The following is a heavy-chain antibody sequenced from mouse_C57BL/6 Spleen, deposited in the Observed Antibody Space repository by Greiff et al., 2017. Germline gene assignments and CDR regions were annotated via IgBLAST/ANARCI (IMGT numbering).Heavy chain of an antibody. CDR2: IYPGDGDT. CDR3: ARSDYSNSYAMDY. Sequence: LVKPGASVKLSCKASGYAFRSYWMNWVKPRPGKGLEWIGQIYPGDGDTTYNGKFKGKATLTADKSSSTAYMQLSSLTSEDSAVYFCARSDYSNSYAMDYWSQGASVTAS. D-gene: IGHD2-5*01. V-gene: IGHV1-80*01. CDR1: GYAFRSYW. J-gene: IGHJ4*01.